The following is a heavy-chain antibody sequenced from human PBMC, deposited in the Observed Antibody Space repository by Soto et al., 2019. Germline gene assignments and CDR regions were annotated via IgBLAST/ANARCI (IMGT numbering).Heavy chain of an antibody. Sequence: GGSLRLSCAASGFTFSSYGMHWVRQAPGKGLEWVAVIWYDGSNKYYADSVKGRFTISRDNSKNTLYLQMNSLRAEDTAVYYCARRGSGSSNFDYWGQGTLVTVSS. CDR1: GFTFSSYG. CDR2: IWYDGSNK. J-gene: IGHJ4*02. D-gene: IGHD3-10*01. CDR3: ARRGSGSSNFDY. V-gene: IGHV3-33*01.